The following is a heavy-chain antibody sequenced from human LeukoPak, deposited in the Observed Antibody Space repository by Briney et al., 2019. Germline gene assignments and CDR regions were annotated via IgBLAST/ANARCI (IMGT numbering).Heavy chain of an antibody. Sequence: ASVKVSCNASGYTFTGYYMHWVRQAPGQGLEWMGRINPNSGGTNYAQKFQGRVTMTRDTSISTAYMELSRLRSDDTAVYYCARAWVYYGSGSYYNDWGQGTLVTVSS. J-gene: IGHJ4*02. CDR2: INPNSGGT. CDR1: GYTFTGYY. CDR3: ARAWVYYGSGSYYND. D-gene: IGHD3-10*01. V-gene: IGHV1-2*06.